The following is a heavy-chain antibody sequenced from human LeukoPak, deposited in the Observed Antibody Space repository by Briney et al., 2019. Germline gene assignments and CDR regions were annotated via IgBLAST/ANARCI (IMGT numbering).Heavy chain of an antibody. Sequence: GGSLRLSCAASGFTVSSNYMSWVRQAPGKGLEWVSVIYSGGSTYYADSVKGRFTISRDNSKNTLYLQMNSLRAEDTAVYYCASPGLSFGNDAFDIWGQGTMVIVSS. CDR3: ASPGLSFGNDAFDI. D-gene: IGHD3-10*01. CDR2: IYSGGST. J-gene: IGHJ3*02. V-gene: IGHV3-53*01. CDR1: GFTVSSNY.